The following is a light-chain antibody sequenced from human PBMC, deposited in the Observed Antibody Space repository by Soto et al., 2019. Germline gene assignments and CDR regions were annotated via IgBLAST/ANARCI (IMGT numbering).Light chain of an antibody. CDR2: TTS. V-gene: IGKV1-12*01. Sequence: DIQMTQSPSFVSASVGDRVTVTSRASQDISSWLAWYQQKPGKAPKLLIYTTSTLGSGVPSRFSGSRSGTDFTLTISGLQPEDFATYYCQQANRFPITFGQGTRLEIK. CDR1: QDISSW. CDR3: QQANRFPIT. J-gene: IGKJ5*01.